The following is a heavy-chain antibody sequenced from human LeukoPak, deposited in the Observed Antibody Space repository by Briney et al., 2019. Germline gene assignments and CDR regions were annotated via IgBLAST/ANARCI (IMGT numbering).Heavy chain of an antibody. V-gene: IGHV3-23*01. CDR3: SKDPKSRERIPAAFDH. CDR2: ISGSGGST. J-gene: IGHJ4*02. Sequence: GGSLRLSCAASGLTFSSYAMSWVRQASGKGLEWVLAISGSGGSTYYADSVKGRFTISRDNSKNTLYLQMNSLRAEDSAVYYCSKDPKSRERIPAAFDHWGQGTLVTVSS. D-gene: IGHD2-2*01. CDR1: GLTFSSYA.